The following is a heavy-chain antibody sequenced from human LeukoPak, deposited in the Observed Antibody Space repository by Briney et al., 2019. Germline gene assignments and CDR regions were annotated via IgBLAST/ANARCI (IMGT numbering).Heavy chain of an antibody. Sequence: GASVKVSCKASGYTFTSYAVHWVRQAPGQRLEWMGWINAGNGNTKYSQKFQGRVTITRDTSASTAYMGLSSLRSGDTAVYYCARRRSGDYDAFDIWGQGTMVTVSS. J-gene: IGHJ3*02. CDR2: INAGNGNT. CDR3: ARRRSGDYDAFDI. V-gene: IGHV1-3*01. CDR1: GYTFTSYA. D-gene: IGHD4-17*01.